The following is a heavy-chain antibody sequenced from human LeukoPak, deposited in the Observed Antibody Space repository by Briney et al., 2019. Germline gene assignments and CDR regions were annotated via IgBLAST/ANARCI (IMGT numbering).Heavy chain of an antibody. V-gene: IGHV4-39*01. CDR3: AEYCSSTSCYYYYGMDV. Sequence: PSETLSLTCTVSGDSISSSSYYWGWIRQPPGKGLEWIGSIYYSGSTYYNPSLKSRVTISVDTSKNQFSLKLSSVTAADTAVYYCAEYCSSTSCYYYYGMDVWGQGTTVTVSS. CDR1: GDSISSSSYY. CDR2: IYYSGST. D-gene: IGHD2-2*01. J-gene: IGHJ6*02.